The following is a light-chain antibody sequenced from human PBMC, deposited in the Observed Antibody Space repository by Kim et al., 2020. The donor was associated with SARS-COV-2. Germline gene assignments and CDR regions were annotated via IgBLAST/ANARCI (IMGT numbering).Light chain of an antibody. Sequence: SPGERATLSCRASQSVSSSYLAWYQQKPGQAPRLLIYGASSRATGIPDRFSGSGSGTDFTLTISRLEPEDFAVYYCQQYGSSPWTFGQRTKVDIK. V-gene: IGKV3-20*01. CDR3: QQYGSSPWT. J-gene: IGKJ1*01. CDR2: GAS. CDR1: QSVSSSY.